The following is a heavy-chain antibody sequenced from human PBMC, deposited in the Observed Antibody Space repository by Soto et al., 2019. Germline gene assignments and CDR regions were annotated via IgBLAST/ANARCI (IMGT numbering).Heavy chain of an antibody. J-gene: IGHJ5*01. CDR2: ITNRGTHT. CDR1: GFSFSSYT. V-gene: IGHV3-21*01. CDR3: ARAHEVAWFDS. D-gene: IGHD2-15*01. Sequence: EVQLVESGGGLVKPGESLRLSCAASGFSFSSYTMNWVRQAPGKGLQWVSSITNRGTHTYSADSVKGRFTISRDNDKNSLDLQMDSLRAEDTAIYFCARAHEVAWFDSWGLGTLVTVTS.